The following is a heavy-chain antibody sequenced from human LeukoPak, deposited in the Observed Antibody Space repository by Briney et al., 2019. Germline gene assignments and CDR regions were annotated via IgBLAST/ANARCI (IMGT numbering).Heavy chain of an antibody. Sequence: PGGSLRLSCAASGFTFSSYWMRWVRQAPGKGLVWVSRINSDGSSTSYADSVKGRFTISRDNAKNTLYLQMNSLRAEDTAVYYCARPSALGGYFDLWGRGTLVTVSS. CDR1: GFTFSSYW. J-gene: IGHJ2*01. CDR3: ARPSALGGYFDL. CDR2: INSDGSST. D-gene: IGHD1-26*01. V-gene: IGHV3-74*01.